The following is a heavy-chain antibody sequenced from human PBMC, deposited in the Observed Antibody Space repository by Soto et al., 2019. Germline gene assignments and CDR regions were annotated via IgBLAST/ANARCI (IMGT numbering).Heavy chain of an antibody. CDR1: GGSISSYY. CDR3: ASHYGDYHRNWFDP. V-gene: IGHV4-59*01. D-gene: IGHD4-17*01. J-gene: IGHJ5*02. CDR2: IYYSGST. Sequence: KASETLSLTCTVSGGSISSYYWSWIRQPPGKGLEWIGYIYYSGSTNYNPSLKSRVTISVDTSKNQFSLKLSSVTAADTAVYYCASHYGDYHRNWFDPWGQGTLVTVSS.